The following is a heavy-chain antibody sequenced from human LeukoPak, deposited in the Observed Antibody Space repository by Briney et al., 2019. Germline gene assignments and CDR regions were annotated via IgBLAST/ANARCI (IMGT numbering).Heavy chain of an antibody. J-gene: IGHJ4*02. V-gene: IGHV3-21*01. CDR2: ISSSSSYI. CDR1: GFTFSSYS. D-gene: IGHD2-2*01. CDR3: ARDSVVVVPAAIYYSNYAFDY. Sequence: GGSLRLSCAASGFTFSSYSMNWVRQAPGKGLEWVSSISSSSSYIYYADSVKGRFTISRDNAENSLYLQMNSLRAEDTAVYYCARDSVVVVPAAIYYSNYAFDYWGQGTLVTVSS.